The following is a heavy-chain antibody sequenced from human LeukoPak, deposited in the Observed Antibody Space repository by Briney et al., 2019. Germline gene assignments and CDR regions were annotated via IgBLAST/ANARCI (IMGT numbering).Heavy chain of an antibody. CDR1: GYTFTGYY. CDR3: AISGRGGYSGSTYGPQDY. Sequence: ASVKVSCKASGYTFTGYYMHWVRQAPGQGLEWMGWINPNSGCTNYAQKLQGRVTMTRDTSISTAYMELSRLRSDDTAVYYCAISGRGGYSGSTYGPQDYWGQGTLVTVSS. CDR2: INPNSGCT. V-gene: IGHV1-2*02. D-gene: IGHD1-26*01. J-gene: IGHJ4*02.